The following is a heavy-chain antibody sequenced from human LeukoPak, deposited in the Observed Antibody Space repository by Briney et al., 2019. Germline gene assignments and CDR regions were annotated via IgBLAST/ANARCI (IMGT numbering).Heavy chain of an antibody. Sequence: PGGSLRLSCAASGFTFDDYGMSWVRQAPGKGLEWVSGITWNGGSTGYADSVKGRFTISRDNAKNSLYLQMNSLRAEDTALYYCARQMGVAARRDYYYYYMDVWGKGTTVTVSS. CDR2: ITWNGGST. D-gene: IGHD6-6*01. V-gene: IGHV3-20*04. CDR3: ARQMGVAARRDYYYYYMDV. J-gene: IGHJ6*03. CDR1: GFTFDDYG.